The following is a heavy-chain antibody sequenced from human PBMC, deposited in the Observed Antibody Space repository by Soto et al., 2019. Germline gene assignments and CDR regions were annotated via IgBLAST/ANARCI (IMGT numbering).Heavy chain of an antibody. J-gene: IGHJ4*02. CDR2: ISFDGGNS. Sequence: QVQLVESGGGVVQPGMSLRLSCAASGFTFNSYGMHWVRQAPGKGLEWVVVISFDGGNSVYADSVKGRFTISRDNSKDTLYLQMTSPSPEDTGVYYWVKQSGSGSYANGGSGGPFDYWGQGALVTVSS. D-gene: IGHD3-10*01. CDR1: GFTFNSYG. V-gene: IGHV3-30*18. CDR3: VKQSGSGSYANGGSGGPFDY.